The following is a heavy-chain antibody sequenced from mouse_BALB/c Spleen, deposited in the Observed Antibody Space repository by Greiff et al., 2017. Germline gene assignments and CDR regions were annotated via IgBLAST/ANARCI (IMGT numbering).Heavy chain of an antibody. D-gene: IGHD4-1*02. Sequence: EVKLVESGPSLVKPSQTLSLTCSVTGDSITSGYWNWIRKFPGNKLEYMGYISYSGSTYYNPSLKSRISITRDTSKNQYYLQLNSVTTEDTATYYCARCPQLGLYAMDYWGQGTSVTVSS. CDR1: GDSITSGY. J-gene: IGHJ4*01. V-gene: IGHV3-8*02. CDR2: ISYSGST. CDR3: ARCPQLGLYAMDY.